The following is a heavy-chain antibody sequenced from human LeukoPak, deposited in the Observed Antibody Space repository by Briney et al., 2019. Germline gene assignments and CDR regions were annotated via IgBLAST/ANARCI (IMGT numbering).Heavy chain of an antibody. V-gene: IGHV3-23*01. Sequence: GGSLRLSCAASGFTFSSYAMSWVRQAPGKGLEWVSAISGSGSSTYYADSVKGRFTISRDNAKNSLYLQMNSLRAEDTAVYYCARDRTTGGSYYFDYWGQGTLVTVSS. J-gene: IGHJ4*02. CDR2: ISGSGSST. CDR1: GFTFSSYA. CDR3: ARDRTTGGSYYFDY. D-gene: IGHD1-1*01.